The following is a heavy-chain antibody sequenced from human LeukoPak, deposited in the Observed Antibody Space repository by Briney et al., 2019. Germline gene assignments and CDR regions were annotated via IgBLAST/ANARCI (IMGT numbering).Heavy chain of an antibody. V-gene: IGHV3-23*01. Sequence: GGSLRLSCAASVFTFSSYAMQWVRQAPGKGLEWVSGITVSGGTTYYTDSVKGRFTISRDNSKNTLYLQMNSLRAEDTAVYYCAKYLTARGPPYALEVWGLGTTVTVSS. CDR2: ITVSGGTT. CDR1: VFTFSSYA. D-gene: IGHD1-14*01. CDR3: AKYLTARGPPYALEV. J-gene: IGHJ6*02.